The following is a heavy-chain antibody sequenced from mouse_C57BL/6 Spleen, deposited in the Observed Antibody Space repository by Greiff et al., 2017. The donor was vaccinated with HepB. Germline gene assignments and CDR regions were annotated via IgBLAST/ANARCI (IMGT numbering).Heavy chain of an antibody. Sequence: QVQLQQSGPELVKPGASVKISCKASGYTFTSYWITWVKQRPGQGLEWIGDIYPGSGSTNYNEKFKSKATLTVDTSSSTAYMQLSSLTSEDSAVYDCARLYDGYGHWYFDDWGTGTTVTVSS. CDR2: IYPGSGST. CDR1: GYTFTSYW. CDR3: ARLYDGYGHWYFDD. V-gene: IGHV1-55*01. D-gene: IGHD2-3*01. J-gene: IGHJ1*03.